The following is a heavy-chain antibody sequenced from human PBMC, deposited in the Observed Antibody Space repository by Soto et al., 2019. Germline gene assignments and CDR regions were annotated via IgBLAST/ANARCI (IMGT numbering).Heavy chain of an antibody. Sequence: EVQLVESGGGLVKPGGSLRLSCAASGFTFSSYSMKWVRQAPGKGLEWVSSISSSSSYIYYADSVKGRFTISRDNAKNSLYLQMNSLRAEDTAVYYCVRDQVVGATDYFDYWGQGTLVTVSS. J-gene: IGHJ4*02. CDR2: ISSSSSYI. CDR1: GFTFSSYS. D-gene: IGHD1-26*01. CDR3: VRDQVVGATDYFDY. V-gene: IGHV3-21*01.